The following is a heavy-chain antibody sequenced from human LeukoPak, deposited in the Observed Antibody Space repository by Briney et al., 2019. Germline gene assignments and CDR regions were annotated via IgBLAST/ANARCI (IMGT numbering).Heavy chain of an antibody. CDR1: GFTVSSNY. CDR2: IYSGGST. CDR3: ARDPDSSSWSPHFDY. D-gene: IGHD6-13*01. Sequence: GGSLRLSCAASGFTVSSNYMGWVRQAPGKGPEWVSVIYSGGSTYYADSVKGRFTISRDNSKNTLYLQMNSLRAEDTAVYYCARDPDSSSWSPHFDYWGQGTLVTVSS. J-gene: IGHJ4*02. V-gene: IGHV3-66*01.